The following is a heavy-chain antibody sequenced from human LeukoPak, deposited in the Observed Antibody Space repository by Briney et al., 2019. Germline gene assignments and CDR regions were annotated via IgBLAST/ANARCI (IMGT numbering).Heavy chain of an antibody. J-gene: IGHJ4*02. CDR3: ARNKDGLHY. Sequence: ASVKVSCKASGYTFTTYHIIWVRQAPGQGLEWMGGISPDNGKTTHSQNFQGRVTMTTDTSTSTAYMELRSLRSDDTAVYYCARNKDGLHYWGQGALVTVSS. CDR2: ISPDNGKT. V-gene: IGHV1-18*01. D-gene: IGHD5-24*01. CDR1: GYTFTTYH.